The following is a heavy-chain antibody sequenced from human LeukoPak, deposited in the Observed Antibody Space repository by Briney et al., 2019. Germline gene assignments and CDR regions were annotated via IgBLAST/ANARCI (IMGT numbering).Heavy chain of an antibody. Sequence: PSETLSLTCTVSGGSISSSSYYWGWIRQPPGKGLEWIGSIDYSERSSHNPSLKSRVTISVDTSKNQFSLRLSSVSAADTAVYYCARTIGDSPFDMDVWGQGTTVTVSS. J-gene: IGHJ6*02. CDR3: ARTIGDSPFDMDV. CDR1: GGSISSSSYY. V-gene: IGHV4-39*01. D-gene: IGHD5-12*01. CDR2: IDYSERS.